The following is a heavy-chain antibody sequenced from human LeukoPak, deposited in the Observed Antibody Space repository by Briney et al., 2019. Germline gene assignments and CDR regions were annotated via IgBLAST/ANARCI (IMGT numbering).Heavy chain of an antibody. CDR1: GYTFTGYY. CDR2: INPNSGGT. Sequence: GASVKVSCKASGYTFTGYYMHWVRQAPGQGLEWMGWINPNSGGTNYAQKFQGRVTMTRDTSISTAYMELSRLRSDDTAVYYCARAPLVNRLEGAIDYWGQRTMVTVSS. CDR3: ARAPLVNRLEGAIDY. D-gene: IGHD1-26*01. V-gene: IGHV1-2*02. J-gene: IGHJ4*02.